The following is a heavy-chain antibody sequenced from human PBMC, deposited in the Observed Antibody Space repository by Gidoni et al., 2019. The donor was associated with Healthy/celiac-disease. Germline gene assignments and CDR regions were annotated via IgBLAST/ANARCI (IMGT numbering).Heavy chain of an antibody. CDR2: IYTSGST. Sequence: QVQLQESGPGLGKPSETLSRTCTGAGGSISSYYWSWIRQPAGKGLEWIGRIYTSGSTNYNPSLKSRVTMSVDTPKNQFSLKLSSVTAADTAVYYCARATTIFGGTMAVMDVWGQGTTVTVSS. CDR1: GGSISSYY. D-gene: IGHD3-3*01. CDR3: ARATTIFGGTMAVMDV. J-gene: IGHJ6*02. V-gene: IGHV4-4*07.